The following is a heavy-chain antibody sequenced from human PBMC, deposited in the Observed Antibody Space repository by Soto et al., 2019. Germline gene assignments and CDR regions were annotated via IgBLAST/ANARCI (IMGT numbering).Heavy chain of an antibody. CDR1: GFTFSSYA. V-gene: IGHV3-30-3*01. D-gene: IGHD2-21*02. Sequence: PGGSLRLSCAASGFTFSSYAMHWVRQAPGKGLEWVAVISYDGSNKYYADSVKGRFTISRDNSKNTLYLQMNSLRAEDTAVYYCARDRLGGVTRGIFYYWGQGXLVTVSS. CDR2: ISYDGSNK. J-gene: IGHJ4*02. CDR3: ARDRLGGVTRGIFYY.